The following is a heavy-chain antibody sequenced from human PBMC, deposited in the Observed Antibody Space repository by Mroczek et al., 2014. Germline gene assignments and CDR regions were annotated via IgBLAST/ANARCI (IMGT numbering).Heavy chain of an antibody. CDR2: IYTSGST. D-gene: IGHD2-2*01. CDR1: GGSISSGSYY. Sequence: QVQLQQWGPGLVKPSQTLSLTCTVSGGSISSGSYYWSWIRQPAGKGLEWIGRIYTSGSTNYNPSLKSRVTMSVDTSKNQFSLKLSSVTAADTAVYYCAREWVPAANFNRNFDYWGQGTLVTVSS. V-gene: IGHV4-61*02. CDR3: AREWVPAANFNRNFDY. J-gene: IGHJ4*02.